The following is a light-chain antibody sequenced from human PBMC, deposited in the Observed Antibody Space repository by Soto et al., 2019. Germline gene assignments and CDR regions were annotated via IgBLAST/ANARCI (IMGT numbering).Light chain of an antibody. J-gene: IGKJ1*01. V-gene: IGKV3D-15*01. CDR2: AAS. Sequence: EIVMTQSPATLSVSPGERATLSCRASQSVSSKLAWYQQKPGQAPRLLIYAASTRATGIPARFSGSGSGTEFTLTISSLQSEDLAIYYCQQYNIWRTFGQGTDVEIK. CDR1: QSVSSK. CDR3: QQYNIWRT.